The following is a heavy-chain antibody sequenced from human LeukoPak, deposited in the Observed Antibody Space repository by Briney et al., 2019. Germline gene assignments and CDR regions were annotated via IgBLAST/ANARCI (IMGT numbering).Heavy chain of an antibody. CDR3: ARMESGIAVAGIIDY. CDR1: GGSVSSSSYY. J-gene: IGHJ4*02. Sequence: SETLSLTCTVSGGSVSSSSYYWGWIRQPPGKGLEWIGSIYYSGSTYYNPSLKSRVTISVDTSKNQFSLKLSSVTAADTAVYYCARMESGIAVAGIIDYWGQGTLVTVSS. CDR2: IYYSGST. V-gene: IGHV4-39*01. D-gene: IGHD6-19*01.